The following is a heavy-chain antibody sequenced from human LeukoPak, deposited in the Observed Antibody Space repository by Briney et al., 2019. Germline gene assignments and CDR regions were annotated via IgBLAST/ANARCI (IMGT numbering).Heavy chain of an antibody. Sequence: GRSLRLSCAASGFTFSSYGMHWVRQAPGKGLEWVAFMSSDGSKTHYVDSVKGRFTISRDNAKNSLYLQMNSLRAEDTAVYYCASGPPMVRGAMADYWGQGTLVTVSS. V-gene: IGHV3-33*08. D-gene: IGHD3-10*01. CDR1: GFTFSSYG. CDR2: MSSDGSKT. J-gene: IGHJ4*02. CDR3: ASGPPMVRGAMADY.